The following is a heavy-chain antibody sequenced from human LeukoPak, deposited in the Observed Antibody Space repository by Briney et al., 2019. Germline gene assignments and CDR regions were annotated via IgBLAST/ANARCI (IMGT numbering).Heavy chain of an antibody. V-gene: IGHV3-23*01. J-gene: IGHJ4*02. CDR2: ISGSGGST. CDR1: GFTFLNFA. Sequence: GGSLRLSCAASGFTFLNFAMSWVRQAPGKGLEWVSTISGSGGSTFYADSVKGRFPISRDNSNNTLFLQMNSLTAADLALYFCAKAGSSGWSSSGGDYWGQGSLVTVSS. D-gene: IGHD6-19*01. CDR3: AKAGSSGWSSSGGDY.